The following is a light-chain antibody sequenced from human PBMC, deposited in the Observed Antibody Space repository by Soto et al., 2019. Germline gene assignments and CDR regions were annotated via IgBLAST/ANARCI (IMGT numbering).Light chain of an antibody. V-gene: IGKV3-20*01. CDR3: QVYHWSLTWT. CDR2: GAS. Sequence: EIVLTQSPGTLSLSPGQMSTLSCRGSEPVSISFLAWYQQKRGQPPRLLIYGASTRATGVPDRFSGSGSGTDITLTISELDPEDFAVYYCQVYHWSLTWTFGPGTKVDI. CDR1: EPVSISF. J-gene: IGKJ1*01.